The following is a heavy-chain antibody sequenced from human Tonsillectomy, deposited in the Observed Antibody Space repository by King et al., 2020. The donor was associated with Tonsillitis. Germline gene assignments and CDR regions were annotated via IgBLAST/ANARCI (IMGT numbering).Heavy chain of an antibody. D-gene: IGHD3-10*01. V-gene: IGHV4-30-4*01. J-gene: IGHJ4*02. CDR1: GGSISSGDYY. CDR3: ARAPHYYGSGTYIFDY. CDR2: IYYSGST. Sequence: VQLQESGPGLVKPSQTLSLTCTVSGGSISSGDYYWSWIRQPPGKGLEWIRYIYYSGSTYYNPSLKSRVTISVDTSKNQFSLKLSSVTAADTAVYYCARAPHYYGSGTYIFDYWGQGTLVTVSS.